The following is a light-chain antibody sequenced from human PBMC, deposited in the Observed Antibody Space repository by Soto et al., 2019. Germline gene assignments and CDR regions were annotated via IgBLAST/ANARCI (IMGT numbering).Light chain of an antibody. J-gene: IGKJ4*01. CDR3: QQYNSYPLT. CDR2: KAS. CDR1: QSISSW. V-gene: IGKV1-5*03. Sequence: DIQMTQSPSTLSASVGDRVTITCRASQSISSWLAWYQQKPGKAPNLLIYKASSLESGVPSRFSDSGSGTELTLTISSLQPDDFATYYCQQYNSYPLTFGGGTKVEIK.